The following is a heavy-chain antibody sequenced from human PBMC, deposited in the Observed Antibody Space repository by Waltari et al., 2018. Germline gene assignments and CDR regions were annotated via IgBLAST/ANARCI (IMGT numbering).Heavy chain of an antibody. CDR2: IYSGGGT. CDR1: GLTVSSNF. Sequence: EVQLVETGGGSIQPGGSLRLSCAASGLTVSSNFMSWVRQAPGKGLEWVSVIYSGGGTDYADSVKGRFTTSRDNSKNTMYLQMSSLRAEDTAVYYCARDHNGAALDYWGQGTLVTVSS. V-gene: IGHV3-53*02. D-gene: IGHD2-8*01. CDR3: ARDHNGAALDY. J-gene: IGHJ4*02.